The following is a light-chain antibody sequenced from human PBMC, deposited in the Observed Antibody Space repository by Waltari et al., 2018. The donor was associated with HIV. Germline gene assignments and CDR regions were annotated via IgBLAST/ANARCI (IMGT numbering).Light chain of an antibody. CDR2: GNT. Sequence: QSVLTQPPSVSGAPGQRVTISCTGSRSNIGAGYDVHWYQQLQETAPKLLIYGNTNRPSGVPDRFSGSKSGTSASLAITGLQAEDEADYYCQSYDSSLSASVFGEGTKLTVL. CDR1: RSNIGAGYD. J-gene: IGLJ2*01. V-gene: IGLV1-40*01. CDR3: QSYDSSLSASV.